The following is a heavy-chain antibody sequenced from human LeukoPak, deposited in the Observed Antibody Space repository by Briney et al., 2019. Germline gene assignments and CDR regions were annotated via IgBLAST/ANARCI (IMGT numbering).Heavy chain of an antibody. CDR2: IYSGDHT. D-gene: IGHD3-22*01. CDR1: GGSFSGYY. V-gene: IGHV3-53*01. Sequence: ETLSLTCAVYGGSFSGYYWSWVRQAPGKGLEWVSVIYSGDHTYYADSVKGRFTISRDNSKNTLYLQMNSLRAEDTAVYYCARDRRYYDSSGYYDWGQGTLVTVSS. J-gene: IGHJ4*02. CDR3: ARDRRYYDSSGYYD.